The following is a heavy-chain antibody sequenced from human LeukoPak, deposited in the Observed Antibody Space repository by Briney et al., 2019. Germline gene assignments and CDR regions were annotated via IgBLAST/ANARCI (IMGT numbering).Heavy chain of an antibody. CDR3: ARDWGSDEAIDY. V-gene: IGHV3-33*01. Sequence: GGSLRISCAASGFTFSSYGIHWVRQAPGKGLEWVAVIWHDGRNKYYADSVKGRLTISRDNSKNTVLLQMNSLRAEDTAIYYCARDWGSDEAIDYWGQGTLVTVSS. D-gene: IGHD2-21*02. CDR1: GFTFSSYG. CDR2: IWHDGRNK. J-gene: IGHJ4*02.